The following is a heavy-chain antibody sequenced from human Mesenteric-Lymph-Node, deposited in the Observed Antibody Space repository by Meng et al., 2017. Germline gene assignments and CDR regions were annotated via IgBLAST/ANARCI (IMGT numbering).Heavy chain of an antibody. D-gene: IGHD2-21*02. V-gene: IGHV3-7*01. CDR1: GFTFSCYS. CDR3: ARIFCTATDCYYDY. CDR2: INQGGSDK. Sequence: GESLKISCVASGFTFSCYSMTWVRQAPGKGLEWVANINQGGSDKYYMDSVKGRFTISRDNAESSLSLQMNSLRAEDTAVYYCARIFCTATDCYYDYWGQGTLVTVSS. J-gene: IGHJ4*02.